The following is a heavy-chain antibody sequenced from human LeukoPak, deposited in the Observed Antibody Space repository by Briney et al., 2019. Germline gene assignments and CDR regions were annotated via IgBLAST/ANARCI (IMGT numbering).Heavy chain of an antibody. J-gene: IGHJ6*03. CDR3: AELGITMIGGV. CDR2: ISSSGSTI. V-gene: IGHV3-48*03. CDR1: GLTFSSHE. Sequence: PGRSLRLSCAASGLTFSSHEANWVSHPPGRGRGWVSYISSSGSTIYYADFVKGRFTISRDNAKNSLYLQMNSLRAEDTAVYYCAELGITMIGGVWGKGTTVTIS. D-gene: IGHD3-10*02.